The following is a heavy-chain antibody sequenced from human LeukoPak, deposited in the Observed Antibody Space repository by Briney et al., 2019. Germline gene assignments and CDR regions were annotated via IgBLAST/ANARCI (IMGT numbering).Heavy chain of an antibody. J-gene: IGHJ6*03. CDR1: GGSFSGYS. CDR2: IYHSGSN. CDR3: ARGPRIFWSGYYWYYYYYMDV. V-gene: IGHV4-34*01. Sequence: PSETLSPTWAVYGGSFSGYSWSWLRQPPGKGLEWIGEIYHSGSNNYNPSLKSRVTISVDTSKNQFSLKLSSVTAADTAVYYCARGPRIFWSGYYWYYYYYMDVWGKGTTVTVSS. D-gene: IGHD3-3*01.